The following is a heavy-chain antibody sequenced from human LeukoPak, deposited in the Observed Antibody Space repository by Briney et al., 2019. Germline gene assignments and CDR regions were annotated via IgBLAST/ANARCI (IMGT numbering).Heavy chain of an antibody. Sequence: KPGGSLRLSCTASGFTLSSYEMSWIRQAPGKGLEWVSAISGSGGSTYYADSVKGRFTISRDNSKNTLYLQMNSLRAEDTAVYYCAKDPVPGGYCTNGVCYVVRGAPPDDYWGQGTLVTVSS. J-gene: IGHJ4*02. V-gene: IGHV3-23*01. CDR3: AKDPVPGGYCTNGVCYVVRGAPPDDY. CDR1: GFTLSSYE. CDR2: ISGSGGST. D-gene: IGHD2-8*01.